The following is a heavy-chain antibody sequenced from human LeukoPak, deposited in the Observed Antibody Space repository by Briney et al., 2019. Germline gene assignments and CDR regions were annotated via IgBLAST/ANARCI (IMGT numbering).Heavy chain of an antibody. CDR3: ARDERGAFDI. CDR1: GFTFSSYE. V-gene: IGHV3-48*03. J-gene: IGHJ3*02. CDR2: ISSSARTI. D-gene: IGHD3-16*01. Sequence: GGSLRLSCAASGFTFSSYEMNWVRQAPGKGLEWVSYISSSARTIYYADSVKGRFTISRDNAKNSLYLQMNSLRAEDTAVYYCARDERGAFDIWGQGTMVTVSS.